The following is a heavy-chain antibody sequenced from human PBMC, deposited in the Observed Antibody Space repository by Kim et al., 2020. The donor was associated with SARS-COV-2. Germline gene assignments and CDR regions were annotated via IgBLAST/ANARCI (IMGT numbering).Heavy chain of an antibody. CDR3: ARGRQYSSSWYRTGAVAGTNFYYYGMDV. Sequence: SETLSLTCAVYGGSFSGYYWSWIRQPPGKGLEWIGEINHSGSTNYNPSLKSRVTISVDTSKNQFSLKLSSVTAADTAVYYCARGRQYSSSWYRTGAVAGTNFYYYGMDVWGQGTTVTVSS. V-gene: IGHV4-34*01. J-gene: IGHJ6*02. CDR1: GGSFSGYY. D-gene: IGHD6-13*01. CDR2: INHSGST.